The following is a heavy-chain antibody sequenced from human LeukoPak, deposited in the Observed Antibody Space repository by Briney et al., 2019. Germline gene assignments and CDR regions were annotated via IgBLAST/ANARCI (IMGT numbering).Heavy chain of an antibody. CDR1: GGSISSYY. V-gene: IGHV4-59*01. CDR3: AREYSNYANWFDP. J-gene: IGHJ5*02. D-gene: IGHD4-11*01. Sequence: PSETLSLTCTVSGGSISSYYWSWIRQPPGKGLEWIGYIYYSGSTNYNPSLKSRVTISVDTSKNQFSLKLSSVTAADTAVYYCAREYSNYANWFDPWGQGTLVTVSS. CDR2: IYYSGST.